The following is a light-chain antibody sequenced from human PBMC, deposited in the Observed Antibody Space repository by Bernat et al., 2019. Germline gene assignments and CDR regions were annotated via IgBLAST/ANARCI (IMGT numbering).Light chain of an antibody. J-gene: IGLJ3*02. CDR2: DVS. CDR1: NSDVGGFDF. V-gene: IGLV2-14*01. CDR3: ASYTSTTTRWL. Sequence: QSALTQPASASGSPGQSITISCTGTNSDVGGFDFVSWYQQHPGKVPKLIIYDVSNRPSGVSNRFSGSKSGNTASLTISGLQAADEADYYCASYTSTTTRWLFGGGTKLTVL.